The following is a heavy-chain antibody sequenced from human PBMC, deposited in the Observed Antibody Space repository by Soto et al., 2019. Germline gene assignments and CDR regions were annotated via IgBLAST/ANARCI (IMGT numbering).Heavy chain of an antibody. J-gene: IGHJ3*02. CDR3: AKPRGYSYGYNAFDI. CDR2: IYHTGST. Sequence: QVQLQESGPGLVKPSGTLSLTCAVSSGSISGNDWWSWVRQPPGKGLEWIGQIYHTGSTNYNPSLPSRVTISVDKSKNQFSLNLRSVTAADTAFYYCAKPRGYSYGYNAFDIWGQGTMVTVSS. CDR1: SGSISGNDW. V-gene: IGHV4-4*02. D-gene: IGHD5-18*01.